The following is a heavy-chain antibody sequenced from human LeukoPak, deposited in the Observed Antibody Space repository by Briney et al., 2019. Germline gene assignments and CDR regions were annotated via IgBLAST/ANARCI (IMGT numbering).Heavy chain of an antibody. V-gene: IGHV4-4*07. CDR2: IYTSGST. Sequence: SETLSLTCTVSGGSISSYYWSWIRQPAGKGLEWIGRIYTSGSTNYNPSLKSRVTMSVDTSKNQFSLKLSSVTAADTVVYYCASGLSGYSSGWYPYWGQGTLVTVSS. J-gene: IGHJ4*02. D-gene: IGHD6-19*01. CDR3: ASGLSGYSSGWYPY. CDR1: GGSISSYY.